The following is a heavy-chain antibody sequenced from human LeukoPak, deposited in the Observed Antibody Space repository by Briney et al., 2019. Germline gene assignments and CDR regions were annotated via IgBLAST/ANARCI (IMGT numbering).Heavy chain of an antibody. Sequence: ASETLSLTCTVSGGSISSYYWSWIRQPPGKGLEWIGYIYYSGSTNYNPSLESRVTISVDTSKNQFSLKLSSVTAADTAVYYCARDQDWDLQSLRYFDYWGQGTLVTVSS. CDR3: ARDQDWDLQSLRYFDY. CDR1: GGSISSYY. J-gene: IGHJ4*02. D-gene: IGHD1-26*01. V-gene: IGHV4-59*01. CDR2: IYYSGST.